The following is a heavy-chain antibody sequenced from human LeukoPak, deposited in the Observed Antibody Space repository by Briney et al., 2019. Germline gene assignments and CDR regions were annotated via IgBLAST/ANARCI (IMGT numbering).Heavy chain of an antibody. CDR1: GFTFSSYS. D-gene: IGHD3-22*01. V-gene: IGHV3-21*01. CDR3: ARAVAYYDSSDESGI. Sequence: GGSLRLSCAASGFTFSSYSMNWVRQAPGKGLEWVSSISSSSSYIYYADSVKGRFTISRDNAKNSLYLQMNSLRAEDTAVYYCARAVAYYDSSDESGIWGQGTMVTVSS. J-gene: IGHJ3*02. CDR2: ISSSSSYI.